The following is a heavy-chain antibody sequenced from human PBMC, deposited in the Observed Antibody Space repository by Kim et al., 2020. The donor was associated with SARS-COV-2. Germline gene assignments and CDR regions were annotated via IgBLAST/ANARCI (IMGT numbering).Heavy chain of an antibody. CDR3: AREASLSPLRWDAFDI. V-gene: IGHV3-30*04. J-gene: IGHJ3*02. Sequence: GGSLRLSCAASGFTFSSYAMHWVRQAPGKGLEWVAVISYDGSNKYYADSVKGRFTISRDNSKNTLYLQMNSLRAEDTAVYYCAREASLSPLRWDAFDIWGQGTMVTVSS. CDR2: ISYDGSNK. CDR1: GFTFSSYA. D-gene: IGHD3-16*01.